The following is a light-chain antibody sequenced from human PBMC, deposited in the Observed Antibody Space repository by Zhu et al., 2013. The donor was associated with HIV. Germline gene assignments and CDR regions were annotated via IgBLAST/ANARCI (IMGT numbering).Light chain of an antibody. J-gene: IGKJ3*01. V-gene: IGKV3-20*01. CDR3: QQYVSSPFT. Sequence: EILLTQSPATLSVSSGERATLSCRASQGVGNNLAWYQHKPGQAPRLLVFGASTRATGIPDRFSGSGSGTDFILTISGLEPEDFAVYYCQQYVSSPFTFGPGTKVDIK. CDR1: QGVGNN. CDR2: GAS.